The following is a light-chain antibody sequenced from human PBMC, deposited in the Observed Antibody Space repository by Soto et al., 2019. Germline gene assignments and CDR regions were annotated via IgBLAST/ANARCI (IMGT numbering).Light chain of an antibody. CDR2: STN. J-gene: IGLJ3*02. CDR3: VLYMGSGIGV. Sequence: QAVVTQEPSFSVSPGRTVTLTCGLSSGSVSTSYYPSWYQQTPGQAPRTLIYSTNTRSSGVPDRFSGSILGNKAALTITGAQAYDESDYYCVLYMGSGIGVFGGGTQLTVL. CDR1: SGSVSTSYY. V-gene: IGLV8-61*01.